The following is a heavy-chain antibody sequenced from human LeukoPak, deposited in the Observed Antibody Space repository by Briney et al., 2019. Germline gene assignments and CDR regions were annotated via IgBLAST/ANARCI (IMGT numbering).Heavy chain of an antibody. CDR3: ARGTIAAPGTDY. D-gene: IGHD6-13*01. V-gene: IGHV3-7*01. Sequence: GGSLRLSCAASGFTFSSHWMSWVRQAPGKGLEWVATIKKDGSEKNYVDSVKGRFTTSRDNAKNSLYLQMSSLRGEDTAVYYCARGTIAAPGTDYWGQGTLVTVSS. J-gene: IGHJ4*02. CDR1: GFTFSSHW. CDR2: IKKDGSEK.